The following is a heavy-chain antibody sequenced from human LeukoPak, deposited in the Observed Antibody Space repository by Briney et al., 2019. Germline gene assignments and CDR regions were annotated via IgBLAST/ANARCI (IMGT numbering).Heavy chain of an antibody. CDR2: MKPNSGNT. Sequence: GASVKGSCKASGYTFTSFDINWVRQATGQGLEWMGWMKPNSGNTGYAQKFQGRVTMTRNTSISTAYMELSSLRSEDTAVYYCARQLVLFRRLEFYFDYWGQGTLVTVSS. CDR1: GYTFTSFD. V-gene: IGHV1-8*01. CDR3: ARQLVLFRRLEFYFDY. J-gene: IGHJ4*02. D-gene: IGHD6-13*01.